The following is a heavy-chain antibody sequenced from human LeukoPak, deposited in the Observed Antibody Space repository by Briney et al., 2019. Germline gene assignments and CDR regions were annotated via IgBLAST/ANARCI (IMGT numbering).Heavy chain of an antibody. CDR1: GGSISSGGYS. CDR2: IYHSGST. Sequence: SQTLSLTCAVSGGSISSGGYSWSWIRQPPGKGLEWIGYIYHSGSTYYNPSLKSRVTISVDRSKNQFSLKLSPVTTADTAVYYCARVAPGELDYYFDYWGQGTLVTVSS. V-gene: IGHV4-30-2*01. J-gene: IGHJ4*02. D-gene: IGHD1-26*01. CDR3: ARVAPGELDYYFDY.